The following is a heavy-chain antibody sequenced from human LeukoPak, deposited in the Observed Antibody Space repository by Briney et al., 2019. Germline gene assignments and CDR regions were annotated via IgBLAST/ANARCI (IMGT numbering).Heavy chain of an antibody. CDR3: ARSRIMITFGGVIDNYYFDY. V-gene: IGHV1-46*01. Sequence: ASVKVSCKASGYTFTSYDINWVRQATGQGLEWMGIINPSGGSTSYAQKFQGRVTMTRDMSTSTVYMELSSLRSEDTAVYYCARSRIMITFGGVIDNYYFDYWGQGTLVTVSS. J-gene: IGHJ4*02. D-gene: IGHD3-16*02. CDR1: GYTFTSYD. CDR2: INPSGGST.